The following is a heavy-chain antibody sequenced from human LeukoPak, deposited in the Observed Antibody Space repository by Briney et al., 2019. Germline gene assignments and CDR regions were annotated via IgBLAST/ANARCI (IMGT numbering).Heavy chain of an antibody. CDR2: IKKDGSEK. CDR3: ANGGY. CDR1: GFTFSGYW. D-gene: IGHD5-24*01. V-gene: IGHV3-7*01. J-gene: IGHJ4*02. Sequence: GGSLGLSCAASGFTFSGYWMSWVRQAPGKGLEWVANIKKDGSEKYYVDSVKGQFTISRDNAKKSLYLQMSSLRAEDTAVYYCANGGYWGQGTLVTVSS.